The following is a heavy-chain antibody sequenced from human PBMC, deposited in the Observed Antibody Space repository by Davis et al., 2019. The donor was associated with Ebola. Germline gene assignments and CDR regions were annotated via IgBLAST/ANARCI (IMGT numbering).Heavy chain of an antibody. CDR2: INPNSGGT. V-gene: IGHV1-2*06. CDR1: GYTFTGYY. Sequence: ASVKVSCKASGYTFTGYYMHWVRQAPGQGLEWMGRINPNSGGTNYAQKFQGRVTMTRDTSISTAYMELSRLRSDDTAVYYCAREERSSWSFDYWGQGTLVTVSS. CDR3: AREERSSWSFDY. J-gene: IGHJ4*02. D-gene: IGHD6-13*01.